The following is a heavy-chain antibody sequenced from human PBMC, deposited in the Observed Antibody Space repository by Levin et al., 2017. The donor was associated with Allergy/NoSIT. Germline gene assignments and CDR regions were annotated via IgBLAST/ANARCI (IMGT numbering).Heavy chain of an antibody. D-gene: IGHD3-10*01. CDR2: IRSKANSYAT. CDR3: TRLVGEVVRGVYYYYGMDV. CDR1: GFTFSGSA. V-gene: IGHV3-73*01. J-gene: IGHJ6*02. Sequence: GGSLRLSCAASGFTFSGSAMHWVRQASGKGLEWVGRIRSKANSYATAYAASVKGRFTISRDDSKNTAYLQMNSLKTEDTAVYYCTRLVGEVVRGVYYYYGMDVWGQGTTVTVSS.